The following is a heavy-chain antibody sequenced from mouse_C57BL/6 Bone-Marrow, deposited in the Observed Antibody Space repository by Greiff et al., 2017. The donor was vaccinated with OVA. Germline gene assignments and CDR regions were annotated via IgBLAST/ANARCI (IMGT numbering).Heavy chain of an antibody. CDR2: IHPSDSDT. J-gene: IGHJ1*03. CDR1: GYTFTSYW. Sequence: QVQLQQSGADLVKPGASVKVSCKASGYTFTSYWMHWVKQRPGQGLEWIGRIHPSDSDTTYNQKFKGKATLTVDKSSSTAYMHLRSLTSEDSAVYYCSIGITTVAYWYFDVWGTGTTVTVSS. D-gene: IGHD1-1*01. V-gene: IGHV1-74*01. CDR3: SIGITTVAYWYFDV.